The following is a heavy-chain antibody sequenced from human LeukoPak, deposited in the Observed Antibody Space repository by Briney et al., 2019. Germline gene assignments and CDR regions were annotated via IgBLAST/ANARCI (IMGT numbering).Heavy chain of an antibody. Sequence: GGSLRLSCAASGFTFSSYAMSWVRQAPGKGLEWVSAISGSGGSTYYADSVKGRFTISRDNSKNTLYLQMNSLRAEDTAVYYCARQGHPYCSSTSCPGAFDIWGQGTMVTVSS. CDR2: ISGSGGST. V-gene: IGHV3-23*01. J-gene: IGHJ3*02. D-gene: IGHD2-2*01. CDR1: GFTFSSYA. CDR3: ARQGHPYCSSTSCPGAFDI.